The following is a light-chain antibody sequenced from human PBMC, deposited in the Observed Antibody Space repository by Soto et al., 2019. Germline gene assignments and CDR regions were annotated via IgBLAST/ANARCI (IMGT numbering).Light chain of an antibody. CDR1: QSISTY. CDR2: GAS. CDR3: QQNYNLEAT. J-gene: IGKJ1*01. V-gene: IGKV3-11*01. Sequence: EVVLTQSPATLSLSPGDRATLSCRASQSISTYVNWFQQKVGQPPRLLIYGASNRVAGIPDRVSGSGSGTGFTLTISSLEPEDSAVYYCQQNYNLEATFGQGTKVEIK.